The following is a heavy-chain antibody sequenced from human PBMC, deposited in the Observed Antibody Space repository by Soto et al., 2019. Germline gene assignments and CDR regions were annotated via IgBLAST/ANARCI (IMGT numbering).Heavy chain of an antibody. V-gene: IGHV3-15*01. D-gene: IGHD6-19*01. J-gene: IGHJ3*02. CDR1: GFTFSKAR. CDR2: INSKTAGGTT. Sequence: GGYLRLSCADSGFTFSKARMSWVRQAPCTVLEWGGRINSKTAGGTTDYAAPVKGRFTISRDDSKNTLYVQMNSLKTEDTAVYYCTKEGSRGWSGDAFDIWGQGTMVTVSS. CDR3: TKEGSRGWSGDAFDI.